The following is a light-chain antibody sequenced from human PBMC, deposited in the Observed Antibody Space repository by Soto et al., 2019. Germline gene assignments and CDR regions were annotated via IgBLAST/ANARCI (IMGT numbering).Light chain of an antibody. CDR2: DAS. J-gene: IGKJ5*01. CDR1: QSVSSSY. Sequence: EIVLTHSPATLSLSPGESATLSCGASQSVSSSYLAWYQQKPGLAPRLLIYDASSRATGIPDRFSGSGSGTDFTLTISRLEPEDFAVYYCQQYGSSPSITFGQGTRLEIK. CDR3: QQYGSSPSIT. V-gene: IGKV3D-20*01.